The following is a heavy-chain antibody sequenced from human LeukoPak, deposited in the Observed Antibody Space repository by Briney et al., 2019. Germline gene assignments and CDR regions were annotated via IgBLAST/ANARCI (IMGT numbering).Heavy chain of an antibody. CDR1: GGSISSGGYS. CDR2: IYHSGST. CDR3: ARGRGQWGSSWSTYYYYGMDV. V-gene: IGHV4-30-2*01. J-gene: IGHJ6*04. Sequence: PSETLSLTCAVSGGSISSGGYSWSWIRQPPGKGLEWIGYIYHSGSTCYNPSLKSRVTISVDRSKNQFSLKLSSVTAADTAVYYCARGRGQWGSSWSTYYYYGMDVWGEGTTVTVSS. D-gene: IGHD6-13*01.